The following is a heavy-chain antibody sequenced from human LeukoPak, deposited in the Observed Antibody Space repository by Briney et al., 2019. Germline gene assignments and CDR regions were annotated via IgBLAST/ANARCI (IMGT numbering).Heavy chain of an antibody. D-gene: IGHD6-19*01. V-gene: IGHV4-59*01. J-gene: IGHJ4*02. Sequence: SETLSLTCTVSGGSISSYYWSWLRQPPGKGLEWIGYIYYSGSTNYNPSLTSRVTISVDTSKNTAVYYCARGGGVAGTPYNPYEYWGQGTLVTVSS. CDR2: IYYSGST. CDR3: YEY. CDR1: GGSISSYY.